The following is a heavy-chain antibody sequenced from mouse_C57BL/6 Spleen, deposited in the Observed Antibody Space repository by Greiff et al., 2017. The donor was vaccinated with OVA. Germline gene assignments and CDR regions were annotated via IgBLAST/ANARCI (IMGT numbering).Heavy chain of an antibody. CDR2: IYPGSGNT. J-gene: IGHJ2*01. Sequence: QVQLKESGAELVRPGASVKLSCKASGYTFTDYYINWVKQRPGQGLEWIARIYPGSGNTYYNEKFKGKATLTAEKSSSTAYMQLSSLTSEDSAVYFCATEQLRLYYFDYWGQGTTLTVSS. V-gene: IGHV1-76*01. CDR1: GYTFTDYY. CDR3: ATEQLRLYYFDY. D-gene: IGHD3-2*02.